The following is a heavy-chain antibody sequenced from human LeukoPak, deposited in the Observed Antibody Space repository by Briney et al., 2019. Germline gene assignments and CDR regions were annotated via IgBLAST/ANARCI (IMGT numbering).Heavy chain of an antibody. V-gene: IGHV1-8*01. CDR2: MNPNNGNT. D-gene: IGHD2-2*01. J-gene: IGHJ5*01. CDR3: ARGFRDCSSTSCCLLHFNWFDS. Sequence: ASVKVSCKASGYSTTTYDINWVRQAAGQGLEWMGWMNPNNGNTGYAQKFQGRVTMTRDTSISTAYMELSSLRSEDTAVYYCARGFRDCSSTSCCLLHFNWFDSWGQGTLVTVSS. CDR1: GYSTTTYD.